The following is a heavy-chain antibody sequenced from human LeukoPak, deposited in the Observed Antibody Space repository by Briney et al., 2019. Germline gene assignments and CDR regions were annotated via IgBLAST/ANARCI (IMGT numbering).Heavy chain of an antibody. CDR1: GGSISSSSYY. D-gene: IGHD2-21*01. Sequence: PSETLSLTCTVSGGSISSSSYYWGWIRQPPGKGLEWIGSIYYSGSTYYNPSLKSRVTISVDTSKNQFSLKLSSVTAADTAVYYCARDLFQRGSHWFDPWGQGTLVTVSS. J-gene: IGHJ5*02. V-gene: IGHV4-39*07. CDR3: ARDLFQRGSHWFDP. CDR2: IYYSGST.